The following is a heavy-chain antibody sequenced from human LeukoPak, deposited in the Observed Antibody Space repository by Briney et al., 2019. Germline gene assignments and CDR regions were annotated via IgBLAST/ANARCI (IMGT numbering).Heavy chain of an antibody. J-gene: IGHJ4*02. CDR2: MNPNSGNT. D-gene: IGHD5-18*01. V-gene: IGHV1-8*01. CDR3: ARAEGYSYGQEPFDY. Sequence: ASVKVSCKASVYSFTSYDINWVRQATGQGLEWMGWMNPNSGNTGYAQKFQGRVTMTRNTSISTAYMELSSLRSEDTAVYYCARAEGYSYGQEPFDYWGQGTLVTVSS. CDR1: VYSFTSYD.